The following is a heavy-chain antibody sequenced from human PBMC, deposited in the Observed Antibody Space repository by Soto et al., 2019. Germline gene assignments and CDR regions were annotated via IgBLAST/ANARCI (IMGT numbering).Heavy chain of an antibody. Sequence: SETLSLTCTVSGVSISSYSWSWIRQPPGKGLEWIGYIYYTGSTNYNPSLESRVTISVDTSKNQFSLKLSSMTAADTAIYYCARDVHESCFDPWGQGTLVTVS. CDR2: IYYTGST. CDR3: ARDVHESCFDP. CDR1: GVSISSYS. J-gene: IGHJ5*02. V-gene: IGHV4-59*01.